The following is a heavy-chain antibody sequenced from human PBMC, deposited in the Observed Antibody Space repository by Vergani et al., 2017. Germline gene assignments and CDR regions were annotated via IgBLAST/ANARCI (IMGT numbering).Heavy chain of an antibody. CDR2: ISSSSSTI. CDR3: ARTFRGVTRPPHY. D-gene: IGHD3-10*01. Sequence: EVQLVESGGGLVQPGGSLRLSCAASGFTFSSYSMNWVRQAPGKGLEWVSYISSSSSTIYYADSVKGRFTISRDNAKNSLYLQMTSLRDEDTAVYYCARTFRGVTRPPHYWGQGTLVTVSS. CDR1: GFTFSSYS. J-gene: IGHJ4*02. V-gene: IGHV3-48*02.